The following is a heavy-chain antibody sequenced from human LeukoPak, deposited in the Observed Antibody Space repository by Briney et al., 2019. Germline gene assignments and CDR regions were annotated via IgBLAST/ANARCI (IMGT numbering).Heavy chain of an antibody. CDR2: INPSGGTT. V-gene: IGHV1-46*01. Sequence: ASAKVSCKASGYTFTSYYMHWVRQAPGQGLEWMGIINPSGGTTNYAQKFQGRITMTRDTSTSTVYMELSSLRSEDTAVYYCARFAVHRRLAVNGQFGLDYWGQGTLVTVSS. CDR3: ARFAVHRRLAVNGQFGLDY. D-gene: IGHD6-19*01. CDR1: GYTFTSYY. J-gene: IGHJ4*02.